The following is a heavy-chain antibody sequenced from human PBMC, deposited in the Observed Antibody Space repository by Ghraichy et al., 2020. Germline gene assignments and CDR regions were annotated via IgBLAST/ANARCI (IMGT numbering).Heavy chain of an antibody. CDR3: ARDGALGSGSYYLGIWMDY. D-gene: IGHD1-26*01. CDR2: ISSSSSTI. J-gene: IGHJ4*02. CDR1: GFTFSSYS. V-gene: IGHV3-48*02. Sequence: GGSLRLSCAASGFTFSSYSMNWVRQAPGKGLEWVSYISSSSSTIYYADSVKGRFTISRDNAKNSLYLQMNSLRDEDTAVYYCARDGALGSGSYYLGIWMDYWGQGTLVTVSS.